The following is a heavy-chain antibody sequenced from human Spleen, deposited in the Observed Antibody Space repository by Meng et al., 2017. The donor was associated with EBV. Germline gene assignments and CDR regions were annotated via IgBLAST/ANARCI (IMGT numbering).Heavy chain of an antibody. CDR3: ARAPLESSSSGWFDP. D-gene: IGHD6-13*01. J-gene: IGHJ5*02. CDR2: SNPSGST. V-gene: IGHV4-34*01. Sequence: GSFSGNNSGGVRPPTAKGLVWMGESNPSGSTMYTPSLKRRVTISVDTSKNQFSLKLRSVTAADTAVYFCARAPLESSSSGWFDPWGQGTLVTVSS. CDR1: GSFSGNN.